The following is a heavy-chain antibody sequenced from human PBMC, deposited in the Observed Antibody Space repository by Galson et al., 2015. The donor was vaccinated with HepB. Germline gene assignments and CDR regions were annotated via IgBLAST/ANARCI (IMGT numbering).Heavy chain of an antibody. D-gene: IGHD2-8*01. Sequence: SLRLSCAASGFTFSSYAMSWVRQAPGKGLEWVSAISGSGGSTYYADSVKGRFTISRDNSKNTLYLQMNSLRAEDTAVYYCAKDSGPGVLMVYATWYFDLWGRGTLVTVSS. CDR2: ISGSGGST. CDR3: AKDSGPGVLMVYATWYFDL. V-gene: IGHV3-23*01. CDR1: GFTFSSYA. J-gene: IGHJ2*01.